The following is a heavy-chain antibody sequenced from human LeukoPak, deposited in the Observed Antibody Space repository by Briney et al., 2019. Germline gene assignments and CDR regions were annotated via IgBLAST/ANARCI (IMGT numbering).Heavy chain of an antibody. J-gene: IGHJ3*02. Sequence: SQTLSLTCTVSGGSISSGDYYWSWIRQPPGKGLEWIGYTYYSGSTYYNPSLKSRVTISVDTSKNQFSLKLSSVTAADTAVYYCARDPRGSNAFDIWGQGTMVTVSS. D-gene: IGHD2-15*01. CDR3: ARDPRGSNAFDI. CDR1: GGSISSGDYY. V-gene: IGHV4-30-4*01. CDR2: TYYSGST.